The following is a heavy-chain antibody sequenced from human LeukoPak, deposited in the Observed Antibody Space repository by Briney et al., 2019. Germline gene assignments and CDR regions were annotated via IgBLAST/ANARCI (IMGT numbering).Heavy chain of an antibody. J-gene: IGHJ6*02. D-gene: IGHD1-1*01. V-gene: IGHV3-7*01. CDR3: ARDRWNPYKTSADYYCCFDV. Sequence: GGSLRLSCAASRFIFSSYSMSWVRQAPGKGLEWVANINQDGSEKYYVDSVKGRFTISRDNAKNSLYLQMNSLRAEDTAVYYCARDRWNPYKTSADYYCCFDVWGQGTTVTVSS. CDR2: INQDGSEK. CDR1: RFIFSSYS.